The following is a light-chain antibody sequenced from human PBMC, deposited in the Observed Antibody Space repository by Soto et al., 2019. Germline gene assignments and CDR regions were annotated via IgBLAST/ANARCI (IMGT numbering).Light chain of an antibody. V-gene: IGKV1-5*03. CDR3: QQSNFYPWT. J-gene: IGKJ1*01. CDR1: QSIDNW. Sequence: DVQMTQSPSTLPASVGDRVTITCRVSQSIDNWLAWYQQKPGRAPKLLIYMASTLQGGVPSRFSGSGSGTEFTLTIGSLQADDFATYFCQQSNFYPWTFGQGTKVEVK. CDR2: MAS.